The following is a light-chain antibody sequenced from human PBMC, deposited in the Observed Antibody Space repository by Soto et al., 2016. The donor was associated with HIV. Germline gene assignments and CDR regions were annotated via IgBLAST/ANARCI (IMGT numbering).Light chain of an antibody. CDR3: QQYDRFPWT. CDR1: QSISSY. V-gene: IGKV1-39*01. CDR2: AAP. Sequence: DIQMTQSPSSLSASVGDRVTITCRASQSISSYLNWYQQKPGKAPKLLIYAAPSLQSGVPSRFSGSGSGTEFSLTISGLQSDDSATYYCQQYDRFPWTFGQGT. J-gene: IGKJ1*01.